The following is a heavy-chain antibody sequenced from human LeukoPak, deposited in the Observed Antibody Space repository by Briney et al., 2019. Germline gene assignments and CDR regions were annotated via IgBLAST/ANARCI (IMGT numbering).Heavy chain of an antibody. CDR1: GYSFTTYW. V-gene: IGHV5-51*01. J-gene: IGHJ4*02. Sequence: GESLQISCEGSGYSFTTYWIGWVRQMPGKGLEWMGVIYPGDSDTRYSPSFQGQVTISADKSISTAYLQWSSLKASDTAIYYCARRGALGYFDYWGQGTLVTVSA. D-gene: IGHD4/OR15-4a*01. CDR3: ARRGALGYFDY. CDR2: IYPGDSDT.